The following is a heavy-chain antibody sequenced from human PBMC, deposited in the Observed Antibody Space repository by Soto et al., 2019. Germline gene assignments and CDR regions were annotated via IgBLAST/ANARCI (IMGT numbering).Heavy chain of an antibody. CDR2: ISYDGSNK. J-gene: IGHJ6*02. V-gene: IGHV3-30*03. CDR3: ASDQLRGVRRVITYSYGMDV. Sequence: QVQLVESGGGVVQPGRSLRLSCAASGFTFSSYGMHWVRQAPGKGLEWVAVISYDGSNKYYADSVKGRFTISRDNSKNTLYLQMNSLRAEDTSVYYCASDQLRGVRRVITYSYGMDVWGQGTTVTVSS. CDR1: GFTFSSYG. D-gene: IGHD3-10*01.